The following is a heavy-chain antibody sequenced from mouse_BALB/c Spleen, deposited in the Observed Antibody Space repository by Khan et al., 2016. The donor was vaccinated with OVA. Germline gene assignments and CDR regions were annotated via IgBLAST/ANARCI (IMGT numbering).Heavy chain of an antibody. D-gene: IGHD2-10*01. CDR3: ARQPYCHYDSMDY. J-gene: IGHJ4*01. V-gene: IGHV2-6-1*01. Sequence: QVQLKQSGPGLAAPSQTLYITCTTSGFSLTNYGVHWVRQPPGKGLEWLVVICSDGGTNYYSDLISRLTIIKDNYQSQAFLKMNTLQTDETAIYDCARQPYCHYDSMDYWGQGTTVTVSA. CDR2: ICSDGGT. CDR1: GFSLTNYG.